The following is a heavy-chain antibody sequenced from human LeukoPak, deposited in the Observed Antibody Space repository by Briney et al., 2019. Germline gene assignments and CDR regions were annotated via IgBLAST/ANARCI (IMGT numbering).Heavy chain of an antibody. D-gene: IGHD6-6*01. CDR1: GDSISRSTYY. CDR2: VHYSGTT. Sequence: SETLSLTCSVSGDSISRSTYYWGWIRQPPGKGLEWIGSVHYSGTTYYNPSLKSRVTISVDTSKNQFSLRLSSVTAADTAVYYCARGRGYSSSSADYWGQGTLVTVSS. V-gene: IGHV4-39*07. CDR3: ARGRGYSSSSADY. J-gene: IGHJ4*02.